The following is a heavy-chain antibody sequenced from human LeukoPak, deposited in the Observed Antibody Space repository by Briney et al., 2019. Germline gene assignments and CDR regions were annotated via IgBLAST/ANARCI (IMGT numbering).Heavy chain of an antibody. D-gene: IGHD3-22*01. CDR2: ISGSGGST. J-gene: IGHJ4*02. CDR1: GFTFRSSA. CDR3: AKAQGGYSYFDY. V-gene: IGHV3-23*01. Sequence: GGSLRLSCAASGFTFRSSAMSWVRQAPGKGLEWVPGISGSGGSTFNADSVKGRFTISRDNSKNTLYLQMNSLRAEDTAVYYCAKAQGGYSYFDYWGQGTLVTVSS.